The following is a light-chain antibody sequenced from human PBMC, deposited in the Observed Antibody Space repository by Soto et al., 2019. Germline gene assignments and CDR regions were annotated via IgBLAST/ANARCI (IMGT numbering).Light chain of an antibody. CDR3: QQYIKWPIT. CDR2: GAS. CDR1: QSVNNN. J-gene: IGKJ5*01. Sequence: EIVMTQSPATLSVSPGERATLSCGASQSVNNNLAWYQQKLGQAPRVLIYGASTRATGIPARFSGSGSGTEFTLTVSSLQSEDFAVYYCQQYIKWPITFGQGTRLEIK. V-gene: IGKV3-15*01.